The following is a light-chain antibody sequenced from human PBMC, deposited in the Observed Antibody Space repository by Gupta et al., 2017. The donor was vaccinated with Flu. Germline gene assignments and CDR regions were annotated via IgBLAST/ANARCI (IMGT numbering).Light chain of an antibody. V-gene: IGLV2-11*01. CDR3: CSYAARDTLGV. J-gene: IGLJ3*02. CDR2: DVI. CDR1: SSDVGGYNF. Sequence: QSSLTQPRSVSGSPGPSVTISCTGTSSDVGGYNFVSWYQHHPGKAPKLLIYDVIKRPSGVSDRFSGSKYGNTASVTIAGLQAEEEADYYCCSYAARDTLGVFGGGTKLTVL.